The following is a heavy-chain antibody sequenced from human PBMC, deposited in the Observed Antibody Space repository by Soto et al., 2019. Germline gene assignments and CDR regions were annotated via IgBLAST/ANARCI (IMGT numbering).Heavy chain of an antibody. D-gene: IGHD6-13*01. V-gene: IGHV3-48*01. Sequence: GGSLRLSCAASGFTFSSYSMNWVRQAPGKGLEWVSYISSSSSTIYYADSVKGRFTISRGNAKNSLYLQMNSLRAEDTAVYYCARDSFERSSPNWFDPWGQGTLVTVSS. CDR2: ISSSSSTI. CDR3: ARDSFERSSPNWFDP. J-gene: IGHJ5*02. CDR1: GFTFSSYS.